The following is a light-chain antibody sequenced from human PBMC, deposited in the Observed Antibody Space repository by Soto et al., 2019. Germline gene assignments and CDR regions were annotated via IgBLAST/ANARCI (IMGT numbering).Light chain of an antibody. CDR2: KVS. V-gene: IGKV2-30*02. J-gene: IGKJ5*01. CDR3: MQGTHWPIT. CDR1: QSLVHSDGIAY. Sequence: DVVMTQSPLSLPVTLGQPASISCRSNQSLVHSDGIAYFSWFQQRPGRSPRRLIYKVSNRDSGVPARFSGSGSGTDFALKISRVEAEDVGVYYCMQGTHWPITFCQGPRLEIK.